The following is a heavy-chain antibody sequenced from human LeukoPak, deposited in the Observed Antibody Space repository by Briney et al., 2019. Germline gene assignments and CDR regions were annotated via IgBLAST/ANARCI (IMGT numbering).Heavy chain of an antibody. CDR2: IYYSGST. D-gene: IGHD6-19*01. CDR1: GGSISSSSYY. J-gene: IGHJ5*02. V-gene: IGHV4-39*07. CDR3: ARVSGDIAVAGTGGGDNWFDP. Sequence: PSETLSLTCTVSGGSISSSSYYWGWIRQPSGKGLEWIGSIYYSGSTYYNPSLKSRVTISVDTSKNQFSLKLSSVTAADTAVYYCARVSGDIAVAGTGGGDNWFDPWGQEPWSPSPQ.